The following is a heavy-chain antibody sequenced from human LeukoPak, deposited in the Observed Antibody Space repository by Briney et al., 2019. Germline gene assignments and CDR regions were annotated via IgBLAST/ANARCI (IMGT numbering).Heavy chain of an antibody. V-gene: IGHV1-69*06. D-gene: IGHD3-3*01. J-gene: IGHJ4*02. Sequence: ASVKVSCKDSAGTFSSYAISWVRQAPGQGLEWMGGLIPIFGTANYAQKFQGSVTITADKSTSTAYMELSSLRSEDTAVYYCARDAASYYHFWSGYYSFDYWGQGTLVTVSS. CDR2: LIPIFGTA. CDR1: AGTFSSYA. CDR3: ARDAASYYHFWSGYYSFDY.